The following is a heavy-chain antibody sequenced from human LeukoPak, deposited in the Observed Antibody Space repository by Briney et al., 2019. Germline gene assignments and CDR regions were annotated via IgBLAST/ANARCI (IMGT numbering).Heavy chain of an antibody. CDR3: ARGRDRSKAGDR. D-gene: IGHD5-24*01. J-gene: IGHJ5*02. Sequence: SETLPLTCAVYSGSCDDYYCSWIRQPPGKGLEWIGEIHPSGIFYYNSSLVSRVSISIDTSKSQFSLRLTSVTAADTAFYYCARGRDRSKAGDRWGQGSLVTVSS. CDR2: IHPSGIF. CDR1: SGSCDDYY. V-gene: IGHV4-34*01.